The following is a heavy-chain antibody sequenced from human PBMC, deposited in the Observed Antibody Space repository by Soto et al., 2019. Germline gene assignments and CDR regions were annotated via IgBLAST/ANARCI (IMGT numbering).Heavy chain of an antibody. CDR3: ARQAYYDFWSGYYAYNWFDP. CDR2: IYPGDSDT. J-gene: IGHJ5*02. V-gene: IGHV5-51*01. CDR1: GYGFTSYW. Sequence: GESLKISCKGSGYGFTSYWIGWVRQMPGKGLEWMGIIYPGDSDTRYSPSFQGQVTISADKSISTAYLQWSSLKASDTAMYYCARQAYYDFWSGYYAYNWFDPWGQGTLVTVSS. D-gene: IGHD3-3*01.